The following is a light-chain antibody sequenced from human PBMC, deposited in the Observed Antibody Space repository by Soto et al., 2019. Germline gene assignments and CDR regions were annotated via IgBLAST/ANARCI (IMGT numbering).Light chain of an antibody. Sequence: DIHMTQSPSTLSASVGDRFTVTCRASQTISNWLAWYQQKPGKAPTLLIYDASTLERGVPSRFSGTGSGTEFTLSIDSLQPDDFATYYCQQYHTSSITFGQGTRLEI. V-gene: IGKV1-5*01. CDR1: QTISNW. J-gene: IGKJ5*01. CDR3: QQYHTSSIT. CDR2: DAS.